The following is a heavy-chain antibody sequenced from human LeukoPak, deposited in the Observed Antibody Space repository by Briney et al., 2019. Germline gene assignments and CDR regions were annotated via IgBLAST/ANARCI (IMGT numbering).Heavy chain of an antibody. CDR2: ISGNSGDT. J-gene: IGHJ4*02. D-gene: IGHD1-1*01. CDR3: ARDPRTVRI. V-gene: IGHV3-21*05. CDR1: GFTFSSYS. Sequence: GRSLRLSCAASGFTFSSYSMNWVRQAPGKGLEWVSYISGNSGDTNYADSVKGRFTISRDNAKNSLYLQMNSLRVEDTAVYYCARDPRTVRIWGQGTLVTVSS.